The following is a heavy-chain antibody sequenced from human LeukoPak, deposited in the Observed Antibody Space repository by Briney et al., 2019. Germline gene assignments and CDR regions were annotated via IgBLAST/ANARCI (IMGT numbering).Heavy chain of an antibody. D-gene: IGHD6-13*01. Sequence: PGGSLRLSCAASGFAFSSHYMTWVRQAPGKGLERVATIKQSGSETYNVDSVKGRFTISRDDAKSSLYLQMNSLGVDDTAVYYCTRGQQMVLWFDPWGQGTLVAVSS. J-gene: IGHJ5*02. CDR2: IKQSGSET. CDR3: TRGQQMVLWFDP. V-gene: IGHV3-7*01. CDR1: GFAFSSHY.